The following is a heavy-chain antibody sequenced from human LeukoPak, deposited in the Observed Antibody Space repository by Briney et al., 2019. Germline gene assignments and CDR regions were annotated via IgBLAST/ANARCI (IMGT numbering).Heavy chain of an antibody. D-gene: IGHD3-16*01. Sequence: GGSLRLSCAASGFNFSNYGMHWVRQAPGEGLEWVAVIWYDGTNKYYAESVKDRFTISRDNSKNTVYLQMNSLRAEDTAVYYCARDGRGPADYWGQGTLVTISS. J-gene: IGHJ4*02. CDR3: ARDGRGPADY. CDR1: GFNFSNYG. V-gene: IGHV3-33*01. CDR2: IWYDGTNK.